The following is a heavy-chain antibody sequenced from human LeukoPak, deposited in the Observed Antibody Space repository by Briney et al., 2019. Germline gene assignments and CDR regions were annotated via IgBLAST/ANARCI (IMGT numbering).Heavy chain of an antibody. V-gene: IGHV1-69*01. CDR1: GGTFSSYA. Sequence: GSSVKVSCKASGGTFSSYAISWVRQAPGQGLEWMGGIIPIFGTANYAQKFQGRVTITADESTSTAYMELSSLRSEDTAVYYCVREYYHDSSGYYEVVDYWGQGTLVTVSS. CDR3: VREYYHDSSGYYEVVDY. J-gene: IGHJ4*02. D-gene: IGHD3-22*01. CDR2: IIPIFGTA.